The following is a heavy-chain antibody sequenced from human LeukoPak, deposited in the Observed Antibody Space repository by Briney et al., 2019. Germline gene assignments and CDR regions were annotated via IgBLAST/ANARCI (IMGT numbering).Heavy chain of an antibody. CDR1: GGSISSYY. J-gene: IGHJ4*02. Sequence: SETLSLTCTVSGGSISSYYWSWIRQPPRKGLEWIGYIYYSGSTNYNPSLKSRVTISVDTSKNQFTLKLSSVTAADTAVYYCARSLSSGWFPFDYWGQGTLVTVSS. D-gene: IGHD6-19*01. CDR3: ARSLSSGWFPFDY. CDR2: IYYSGST. V-gene: IGHV4-59*12.